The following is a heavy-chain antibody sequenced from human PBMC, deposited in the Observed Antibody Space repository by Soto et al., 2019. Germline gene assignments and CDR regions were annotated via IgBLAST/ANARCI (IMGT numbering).Heavy chain of an antibody. J-gene: IGHJ4*02. D-gene: IGHD7-27*01. Sequence: SGGSLRLSCVASGFTFTIFAMSWVRQSPGKGLEWVSTISGSGGSTYYADAVKGRFTISRDNSMGTLYLQMKSLRVEDTAIYYCAKEVSLGSTVDLGYWGQGTLVTVSS. CDR1: GFTFTIFA. CDR3: AKEVSLGSTVDLGY. CDR2: ISGSGGST. V-gene: IGHV3-23*01.